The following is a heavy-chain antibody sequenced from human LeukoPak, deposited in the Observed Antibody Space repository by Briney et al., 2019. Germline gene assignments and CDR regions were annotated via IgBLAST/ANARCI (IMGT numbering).Heavy chain of an antibody. CDR3: ARDGGCSGGSCSYYYSYMVV. J-gene: IGHJ6*03. V-gene: IGHV3-30-3*01. CDR2: ISYDGSNK. D-gene: IGHD2-15*01. Sequence: GGSLRLSCAASGFTFSSYAMHWVRQAPGKGPEWVAVISYDGSNKYYADSEKGRFTIARDNSKNTLYLQMNSLRAEDTAVYYWARDGGCSGGSCSYYYSYMVVWGTGTTVTVSS. CDR1: GFTFSSYA.